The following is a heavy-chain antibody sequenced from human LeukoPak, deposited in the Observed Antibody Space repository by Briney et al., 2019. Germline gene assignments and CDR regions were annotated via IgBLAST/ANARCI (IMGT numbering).Heavy chain of an antibody. CDR1: GYTFTSYD. J-gene: IGHJ6*02. Sequence: GASVKVSCKASGYTFTSYDINWVRQATGQGLEWMGWMNPNSGNTGYAQKFQGRVTMTRNTSISTAYMELSSLRSEDTAVYYCARGGSGSYYYYYGMDVWGQGTTVTVSS. CDR2: MNPNSGNT. D-gene: IGHD1-26*01. CDR3: ARGGSGSYYYYYGMDV. V-gene: IGHV1-8*01.